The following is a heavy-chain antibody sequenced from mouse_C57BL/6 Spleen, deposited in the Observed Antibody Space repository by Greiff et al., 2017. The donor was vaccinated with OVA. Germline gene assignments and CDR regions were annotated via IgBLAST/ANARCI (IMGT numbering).Heavy chain of an antibody. CDR1: GFTFSDYG. D-gene: IGHD1-1*01. V-gene: IGHV5-17*01. CDR3: ARASYYYGSSPYWYFDV. J-gene: IGHJ1*03. CDR2: ISSGSSTI. Sequence: EVQVVESGGGLVKPGGSLKLSCAASGFTFSDYGMHWVRQAPEKGLEWVAYISSGSSTIYYADTVKGRFTISRDNAKNTLFLQMTSLRSEDTAMYYCARASYYYGSSPYWYFDVWGTGTTVTVSS.